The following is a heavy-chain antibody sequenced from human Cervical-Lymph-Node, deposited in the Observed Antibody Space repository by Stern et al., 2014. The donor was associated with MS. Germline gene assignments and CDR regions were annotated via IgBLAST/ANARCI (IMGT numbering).Heavy chain of an antibody. CDR1: GASVSSCGYY. Sequence: QLQLQESGPGLVKPSQTVSLTCTVSGASVSSCGYYWSWIRQQPGKGLEWTGYIYYTGSPYYNPSLKSRVTISLDTSKNRFSLRLSSVTAADTAVYFCARGATINDFDFWGQGTLVTVSS. J-gene: IGHJ4*02. D-gene: IGHD5-12*01. CDR3: ARGATINDFDF. CDR2: IYYTGSP. V-gene: IGHV4-31*03.